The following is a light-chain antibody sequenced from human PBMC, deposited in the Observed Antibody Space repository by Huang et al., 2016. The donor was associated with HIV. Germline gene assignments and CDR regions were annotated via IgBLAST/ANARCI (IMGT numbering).Light chain of an antibody. J-gene: IGKJ2*01. CDR2: VAS. CDR1: QSISSN. CDR3: QQRTNWPPNT. Sequence: EIVLAQSPATLSLSPGEGATLSCRASQSISSNLAWYQQKPGQSPRLLIYVASKRTTGVPARYSGRGSGTDFTLTISGLEPEDFAIYYCQQRTNWPPNTFGQGTRLEI. V-gene: IGKV3-11*01.